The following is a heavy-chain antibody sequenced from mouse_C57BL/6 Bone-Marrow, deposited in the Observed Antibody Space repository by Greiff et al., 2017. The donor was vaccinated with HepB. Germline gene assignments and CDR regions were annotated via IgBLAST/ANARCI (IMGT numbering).Heavy chain of an antibody. Sequence: VQLKESGPGLVKPSQSLSLTCSVTGYSITSGYYWNWIRQFPGNKLEWMGYISYDGSNNYNPSLKNRISITRDTSKNQFFLKLNSVTTEDTATYYCARFTTFVDYWGQGTSVTVSS. CDR1: GYSITSGYY. CDR2: ISYDGSN. CDR3: ARFTTFVDY. J-gene: IGHJ4*01. D-gene: IGHD1-1*01. V-gene: IGHV3-6*01.